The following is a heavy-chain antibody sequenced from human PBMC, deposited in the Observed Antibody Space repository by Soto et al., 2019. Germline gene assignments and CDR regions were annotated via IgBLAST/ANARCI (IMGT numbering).Heavy chain of an antibody. Sequence: SLRLSCAASGFTFSSYAMSWVRQAPGKGLEWVSAISGSGGSTYYADSVKGRFTISRDNSKNTLYLQMNSLRAEDTAVYYCAKDRLVGGLNDYWGQGTLVTVSS. CDR3: AKDRLVGGLNDY. V-gene: IGHV3-23*01. CDR2: ISGSGGST. D-gene: IGHD6-6*01. J-gene: IGHJ4*02. CDR1: GFTFSSYA.